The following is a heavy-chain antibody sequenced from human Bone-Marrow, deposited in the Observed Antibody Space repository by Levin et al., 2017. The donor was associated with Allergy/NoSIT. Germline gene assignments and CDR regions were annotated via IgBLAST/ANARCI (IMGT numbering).Heavy chain of an antibody. D-gene: IGHD1-1*01. V-gene: IGHV4-34*01. CDR1: DGSFSGYF. J-gene: IGHJ4*02. Sequence: PSETLSLTCAVYDGSFSGYFWTWIRQPPGKGLEWIGEIDQSGRTTYKPSLNSRVTISMDTSKNQFSLKLSFVTAADTAVYYCARQVPCTTSGCDYFDSWGQGTLVTVSS. CDR2: IDQSGRT. CDR3: ARQVPCTTSGCDYFDS.